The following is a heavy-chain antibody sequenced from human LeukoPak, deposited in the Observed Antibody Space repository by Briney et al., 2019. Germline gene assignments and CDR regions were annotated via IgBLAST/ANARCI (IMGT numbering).Heavy chain of an antibody. Sequence: GGSLRLSCAASGFTFSSYAMSWVRQAPGKGLEWVSAISGSGGSTNYAPSVKGRFTISRDNSKHTLYLQTSSLRAEDTAVYYCARASTTVPNLLDHWGRGTLVTVSS. V-gene: IGHV3-23*01. CDR1: GFTFSSYA. D-gene: IGHD4-17*01. J-gene: IGHJ4*02. CDR2: ISGSGGST. CDR3: ARASTTVPNLLDH.